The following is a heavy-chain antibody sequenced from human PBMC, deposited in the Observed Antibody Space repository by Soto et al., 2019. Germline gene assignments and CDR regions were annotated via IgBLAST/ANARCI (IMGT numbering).Heavy chain of an antibody. CDR1: GFTLSSYS. J-gene: IGHJ4*02. CDR3: ARGRSVSNPEDFEY. D-gene: IGHD4-4*01. V-gene: IGHV3-30-3*01. CDR2: MSYDGSSK. Sequence: QVQLVESGGGVVQPGRSLRLSCAASGFTLSSYSMHWVRQAPGKGLDWVAAMSYDGSSKYFADSVKGRFTISRDNSKNTLSLQMNSLGAEDSAVYYCARGRSVSNPEDFEYWGQGTLVTVSS.